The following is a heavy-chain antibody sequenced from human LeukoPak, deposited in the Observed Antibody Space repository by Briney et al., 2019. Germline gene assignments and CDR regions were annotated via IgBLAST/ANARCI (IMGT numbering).Heavy chain of an antibody. Sequence: PGGSLRLSCAASGFAFNPYAMHWVRQAPAKGLEWVTLIWHDGSHKFYIDSVRRRFTISRDNSRNTVYLQMNGLRAEDTAVYYCAREIFCSGSYPDYWGQGTLVTVSS. V-gene: IGHV3-33*01. CDR3: AREIFCSGSYPDY. J-gene: IGHJ4*02. D-gene: IGHD3-10*02. CDR1: GFAFNPYA. CDR2: IWHDGSHK.